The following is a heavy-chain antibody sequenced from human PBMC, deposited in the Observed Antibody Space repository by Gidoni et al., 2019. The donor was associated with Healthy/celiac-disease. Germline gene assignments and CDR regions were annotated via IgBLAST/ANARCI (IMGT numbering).Heavy chain of an antibody. Sequence: EVQLVESGGGLVKPGGSLRLSCAASGFTFSSYSMNWVRQAPGKGLEWVSSISSSSSYIYYADSVKGRFTISRDNAKNSLYLQMNSLRAEDTAVYYCARDPCSGGSCYFVTNWFDPGGQGTLVTVSS. CDR1: GFTFSSYS. J-gene: IGHJ5*02. CDR3: ARDPCSGGSCYFVTNWFDP. V-gene: IGHV3-21*01. D-gene: IGHD2-15*01. CDR2: ISSSSSYI.